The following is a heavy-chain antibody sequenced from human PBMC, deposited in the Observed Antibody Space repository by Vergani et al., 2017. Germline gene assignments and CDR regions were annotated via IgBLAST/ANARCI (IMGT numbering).Heavy chain of an antibody. CDR1: GFPFSGYG. J-gene: IGHJ5*02. V-gene: IGHV3-NL1*01. D-gene: IGHD3-10*01. CDR3: ARGNYYGSGTYVDP. Sequence: QVVESGGGVVQPGRSLRLSCAGSGFPFSGYGMHWVRQAPGKGLEWVSHIYSGDETYYADSVKGRVTISRDTSKNTLHLQINNLRVEDTAVYYCARGNYYGSGTYVDPWGQGTLVTVSS. CDR2: IYSGDET.